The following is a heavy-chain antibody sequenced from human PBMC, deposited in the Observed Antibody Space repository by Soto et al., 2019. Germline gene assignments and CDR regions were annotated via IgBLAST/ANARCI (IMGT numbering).Heavy chain of an antibody. CDR1: GITLSSYA. Sequence: GGSLRLSCAASGITLSSYAMSWVRQAPGKGPEWVSGISASGGSTSYADSVKGRFTISRDNSKNTLYLQMNSLRAEDTAVYYCAKGGDGYNHFFDYWGQGTLVTVSS. J-gene: IGHJ4*02. D-gene: IGHD5-12*01. CDR2: ISASGGST. V-gene: IGHV3-23*01. CDR3: AKGGDGYNHFFDY.